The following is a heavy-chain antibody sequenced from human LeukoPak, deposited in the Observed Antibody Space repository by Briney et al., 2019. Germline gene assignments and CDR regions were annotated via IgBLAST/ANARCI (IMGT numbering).Heavy chain of an antibody. V-gene: IGHV1-2*02. J-gene: IGHJ4*02. Sequence: ASVQVSCKASGYTFTDYYMHWVRQAPGQGLEWMGWINPNSGGTHNAQKFQGRVTMTRDTSISTAFMEQSRLRSDDTAVYYCARASYYYDSSGYPGYYFDYWGQGTLVTVSS. CDR3: ARASYYYDSSGYPGYYFDY. D-gene: IGHD3-22*01. CDR2: INPNSGGT. CDR1: GYTFTDYY.